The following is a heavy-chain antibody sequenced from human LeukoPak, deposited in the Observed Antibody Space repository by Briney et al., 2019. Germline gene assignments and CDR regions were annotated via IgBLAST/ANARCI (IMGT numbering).Heavy chain of an antibody. CDR3: AKELYCSSTSCYAGHFDY. V-gene: IGHV3-23*01. CDR1: GFTFSSYA. Sequence: GGSLRLSCAASGFTFSSYAMSWVRQAPGKGLEWVSAISGSGGSTYYADSVKGRFAISRDNSKNTLYLQMNSLRAEDTAVYYCAKELYCSSTSCYAGHFDYWGQGTLVTVSS. CDR2: ISGSGGST. D-gene: IGHD2-2*01. J-gene: IGHJ4*02.